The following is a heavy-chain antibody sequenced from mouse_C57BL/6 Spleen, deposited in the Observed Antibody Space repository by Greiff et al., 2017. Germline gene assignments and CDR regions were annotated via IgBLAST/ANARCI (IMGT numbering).Heavy chain of an antibody. CDR2: ISDGGSYT. CDR3: ARDGSNGSMDY. V-gene: IGHV5-4*01. D-gene: IGHD2-5*01. CDR1: GFTFSSYA. Sequence: EVKLVESGGGLVKPGGSLKLSCAASGFTFSSYAMSWVRQTPEKRLEWVATISDGGSYTYYPGNVKGRFTISRDNAKNNLYLQMSHLKSEDTAMYYCARDGSNGSMDYWGQGTSVTGSS. J-gene: IGHJ4*01.